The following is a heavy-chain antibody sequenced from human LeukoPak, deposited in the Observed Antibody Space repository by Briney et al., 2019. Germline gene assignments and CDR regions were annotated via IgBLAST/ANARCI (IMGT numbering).Heavy chain of an antibody. J-gene: IGHJ4*02. CDR1: GFTFSSYG. CDR3: ARGVDMATAVRTRINRDY. V-gene: IGHV3-33*01. Sequence: GGSLRLSCAASGFTFSSYGMHWVRQAPGKGLEWVAVIWYDGSNKYYADSVKGRFTLSRDNSKNTLYLQMNSLRPEDTAVYYCARGVDMATAVRTRINRDYWGQGTLVTVSS. CDR2: IWYDGSNK. D-gene: IGHD5-24*01.